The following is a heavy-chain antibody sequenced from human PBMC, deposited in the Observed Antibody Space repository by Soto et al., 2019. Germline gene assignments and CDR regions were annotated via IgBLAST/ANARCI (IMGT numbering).Heavy chain of an antibody. D-gene: IGHD6-13*01. CDR2: ISGSGGST. J-gene: IGHJ4*02. V-gene: IGHV3-23*01. CDR3: AKDVGGSSWTRDFDY. Sequence: EVQLLESGGGLVQPGGSLRLSCAASGFTFSSYAMSWVRQAPGKGLEWVSAISGSGGSTYYADSVKGRFTISRDNSKNTLYRQMNSLRAEDTAVYYGAKDVGGSSWTRDFDYWGQGTLVTVSS. CDR1: GFTFSSYA.